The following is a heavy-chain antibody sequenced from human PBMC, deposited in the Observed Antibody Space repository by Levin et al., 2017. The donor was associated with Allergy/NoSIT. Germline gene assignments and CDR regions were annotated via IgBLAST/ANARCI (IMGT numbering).Heavy chain of an antibody. CDR3: ARRACSSVSCHYFNY. Sequence: SGGSLRLSCAASGFTFTSYVMSWVRQAPGKGLEWVSAISGSGDSTYYTDSVKGRFTLSRDNSKNTVFLQMDGLRAEDTAIYYCARRACSSVSCHYFNYWGQGTLVTVSS. D-gene: IGHD3-22*01. CDR2: ISGSGDST. J-gene: IGHJ4*02. V-gene: IGHV3-23*01. CDR1: GFTFTSYV.